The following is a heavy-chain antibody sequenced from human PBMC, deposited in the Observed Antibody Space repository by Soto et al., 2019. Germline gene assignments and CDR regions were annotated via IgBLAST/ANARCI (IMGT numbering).Heavy chain of an antibody. V-gene: IGHV4-30-4*01. D-gene: IGHD1-1*01. J-gene: IGHJ4*02. CDR1: GGSISSGDYY. Sequence: QVQLQESGPGLVKPSQTLSLTCTIAGGSISSGDYYWSWIRQPPGKGLEWIGHIYDSGSTYNNPSFNSRVTISIDPAENHFSLNLMSVTAADTAVYYCASGLSGDKVDSWGQGTLVTVSS. CDR3: ASGLSGDKVDS. CDR2: IYDSGST.